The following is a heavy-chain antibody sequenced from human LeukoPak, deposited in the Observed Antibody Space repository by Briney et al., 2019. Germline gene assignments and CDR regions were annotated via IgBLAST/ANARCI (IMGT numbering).Heavy chain of an antibody. V-gene: IGHV4-59*05. CDR2: IYYSGST. CDR3: AVSLVARFDY. Sequence: GSLRLSCAASGFTVSSNYMSWVRQPPGKGLEWIGSIYYSGSTYYNPSLKSRVTISVDTSKNQFSLKLSSVTAADTAVYYCAVSLVARFDYWGQGTLVTVSS. J-gene: IGHJ4*02. CDR1: GFTVSSNY. D-gene: IGHD6-6*01.